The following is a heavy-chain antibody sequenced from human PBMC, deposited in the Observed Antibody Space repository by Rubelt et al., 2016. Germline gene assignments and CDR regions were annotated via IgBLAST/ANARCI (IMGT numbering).Heavy chain of an antibody. J-gene: IGHJ4*02. CDR3: ARSQKWRDDDY. CDR1: GYTFTGYY. CDR2: ISAYNGNT. V-gene: IGHV1-18*04. Sequence: QVQLVQSGAEVKKPGASVKVSCKASGYTFTGYYMHWVRQAPGQGLEWMGWISAYNGNTNYAPKGHGRVTMTTDTSTSTAYMELRSLRSDDTAVYYCARSQKWRDDDYWGQGTLVTVSS. D-gene: IGHD5-12*01.